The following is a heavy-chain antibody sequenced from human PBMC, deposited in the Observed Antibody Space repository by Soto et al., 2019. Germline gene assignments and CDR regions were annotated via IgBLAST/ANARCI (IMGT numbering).Heavy chain of an antibody. CDR1: GFTFSPYT. D-gene: IGHD2-21*02. CDR2: ISYDGGDK. J-gene: IGHJ4*02. CDR3: ARGGGFCGADCYKGGIDY. V-gene: IGHV3-30-3*01. Sequence: GGSLRLSCAASGFTFSPYTMHWVRQTPGKWLEWAAVISYDGGDKYYADSVRGRFTISRDNSKNTLFLQMNNLRAEDTALYYCARGGGFCGADCYKGGIDYWGQGXLVTVPS.